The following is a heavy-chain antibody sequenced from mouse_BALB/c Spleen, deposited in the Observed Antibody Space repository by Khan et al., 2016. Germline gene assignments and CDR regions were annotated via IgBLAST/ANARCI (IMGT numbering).Heavy chain of an antibody. CDR3: ARYRYYYGSSRYFDV. V-gene: IGHV9-3-1*01. CDR1: GYTFTNYG. CDR2: INTYSGES. D-gene: IGHD1-1*01. J-gene: IGHJ1*01. Sequence: QIQLVQSGPELKRPGKTVKISCKASGYTFTNYGINWVKQAPGKGLKWMGWINTYSGESTYADDFKGRFALSLETSANTAYLQINNLKNADTATYFCARYRYYYGSSRYFDVWGAGTTVTVSS.